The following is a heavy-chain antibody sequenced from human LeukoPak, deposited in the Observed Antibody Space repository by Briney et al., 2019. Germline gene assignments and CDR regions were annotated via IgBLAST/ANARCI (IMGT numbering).Heavy chain of an antibody. V-gene: IGHV4-61*01. J-gene: IGHJ4*02. CDR1: GGSVSSGSYY. Sequence: SETLSLTCTVSGGSVSSGSYYWRWIRQPPGKGLEWIGYIYYSGSTNYNPSLKSRVTISVDTSKNQFSLKLSSVTAADTAVYYCATGDGDYFDYWGQGTLVTVSS. D-gene: IGHD4-17*01. CDR2: IYYSGST. CDR3: ATGDGDYFDY.